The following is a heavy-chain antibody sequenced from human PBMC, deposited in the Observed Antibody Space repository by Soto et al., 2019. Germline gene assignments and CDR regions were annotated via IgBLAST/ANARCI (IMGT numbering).Heavy chain of an antibody. CDR1: GFTFSSYA. CDR3: ARDGGPGGLRFLEWLLLVY. V-gene: IGHV3-30-3*01. J-gene: IGHJ4*02. Sequence: GSLRLSCAASGFTFSSYAMHWVRQAPGKGLEWVAVISYDGSNKYYADSVKGRFTISRDNSKNTLYLQMNSLRAEDTAVYYCARDGGPGGLRFLEWLLLVYWGQGTLVTVSS. CDR2: ISYDGSNK. D-gene: IGHD3-3*01.